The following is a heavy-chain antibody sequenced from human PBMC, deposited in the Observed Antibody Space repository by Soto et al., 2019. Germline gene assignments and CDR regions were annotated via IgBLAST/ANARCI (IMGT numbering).Heavy chain of an antibody. D-gene: IGHD3-3*01. V-gene: IGHV3-21*01. J-gene: IGHJ6*02. CDR1: GFTFSSYS. CDR2: ISSSSSYI. CDR3: ARDPVNYDFWSGYYGYYYYGMDV. Sequence: PGGALRVCCSASGFTFSSYSMNWVRQAPGKGLEWVSSISSSSSYIYYADSVKGRFTISRDNAKNSLYLQMNSLRAEDTAVYYCARDPVNYDFWSGYYGYYYYGMDVWGQGTTVTVYS.